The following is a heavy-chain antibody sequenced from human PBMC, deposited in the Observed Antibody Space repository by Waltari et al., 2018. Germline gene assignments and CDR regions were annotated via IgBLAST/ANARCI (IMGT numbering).Heavy chain of an antibody. CDR3: ARALVPAATLFDY. D-gene: IGHD2-2*01. CDR1: GGSISSGGYY. V-gene: IGHV4-30-2*01. CDR2: IYHSGST. J-gene: IGHJ4*02. Sequence: QVQLQESGPGLVKPSQTLSLTCPVSGGSISSGGYYWSWIRQHPGKGLEWIGYIYHSGSTYYNPSLKSRVTISVDRSKSQFSLKLSSVTAADTAVYYCARALVPAATLFDYWGQGTLVTVSS.